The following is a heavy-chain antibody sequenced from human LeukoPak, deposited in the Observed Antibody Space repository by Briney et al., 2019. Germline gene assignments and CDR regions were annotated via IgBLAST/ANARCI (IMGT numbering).Heavy chain of an antibody. J-gene: IGHJ4*02. V-gene: IGHV4-4*07. Sequence: PSETLSLTCAVYGGSFSGYYWSWIRQPAGKGLEWIGRIYTSGSTNYNPSLKSRVTISVDTSKNQFSLKLSSVTAADTAVYYCARDSGSYDWALDYWGQGTLVTVSS. CDR2: IYTSGST. CDR3: ARDSGSYDWALDY. CDR1: GGSFSGYY. D-gene: IGHD1-26*01.